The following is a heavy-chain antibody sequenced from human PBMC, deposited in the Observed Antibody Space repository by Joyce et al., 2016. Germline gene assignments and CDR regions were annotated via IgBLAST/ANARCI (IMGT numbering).Heavy chain of an antibody. D-gene: IGHD3-3*01. CDR1: GDSISSGSYY. V-gene: IGHV4-61*02. Sequence: QVQLQESGPGLVKPSQTLSLTCTVSGDSISSGSYYWSWIRQPAGKGLEWIGRMSTSGTTNYNPSLESRVTISVDTSTNQFSLNLSSVTAADTAVYYCARAPLPLYKFWSGPYYFDYWGQGALVTVSS. CDR3: ARAPLPLYKFWSGPYYFDY. CDR2: MSTSGTT. J-gene: IGHJ4*02.